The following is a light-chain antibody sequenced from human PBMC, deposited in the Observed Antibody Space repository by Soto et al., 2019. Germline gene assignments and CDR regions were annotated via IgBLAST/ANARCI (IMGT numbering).Light chain of an antibody. CDR1: SSDVGGYNY. J-gene: IGLJ7*01. CDR3: SSYTSSSTLAV. V-gene: IGLV2-14*03. Sequence: QSALTQPASVSGSPGQSITISCTGTSSDVGGYNYVSWYQHHPGKAPKLMIYDVSNRPSGVSNRFSGSKSGITASLTISGLQAEDEADYYCSSYTSSSTLAVFGGGTQLTVL. CDR2: DVS.